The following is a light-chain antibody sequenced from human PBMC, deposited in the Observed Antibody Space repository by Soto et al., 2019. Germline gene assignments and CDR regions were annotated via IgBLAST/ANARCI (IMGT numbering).Light chain of an antibody. CDR3: QSYDSSLSAYV. V-gene: IGLV1-40*01. J-gene: IGLJ1*01. CDR1: SSNIGAGYD. Sequence: QSVLTQPPSVSGAPGQRVTISCTGSSSNIGAGYDVHWYQQLPGTAPKLLIYDNSYRPSGVPDRFSGSKSGTSAPLAITGLQAEDEADYYCQSYDSSLSAYVFGAGTKVTVL. CDR2: DNS.